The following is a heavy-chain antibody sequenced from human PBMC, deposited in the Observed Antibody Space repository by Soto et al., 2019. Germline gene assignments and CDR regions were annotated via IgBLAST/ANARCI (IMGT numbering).Heavy chain of an antibody. D-gene: IGHD6-19*01. CDR2: ISYDGSNK. V-gene: IGHV3-30-3*01. CDR3: ARDPVGQWLGGPSSHMDV. J-gene: IGHJ6*02. Sequence: QVQLVESGGGVVQPGRSLRLSCAASGFTFSSYAMHWVRQAPGKGLEWVAVISYDGSNKYYADSVKGRFTISRDNSKNTLYLQMNSLRAEDTAVYYCARDPVGQWLGGPSSHMDVWGQGTTVTVSS. CDR1: GFTFSSYA.